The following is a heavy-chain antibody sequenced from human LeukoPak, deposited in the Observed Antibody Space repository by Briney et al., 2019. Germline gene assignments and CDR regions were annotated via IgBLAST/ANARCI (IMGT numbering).Heavy chain of an antibody. D-gene: IGHD3-22*01. J-gene: IGHJ4*02. Sequence: SETLSLTCTVSGGSISTYYWSWVRQPPGKGLEWIGYIYYSGGTNYNPSLKSRVTISVDTSKNQFSLKLSSVTAADTAVYYCARYYYDRSGYCFDYWGQGTLVTVSS. CDR3: ARYYYDRSGYCFDY. CDR1: GGSISTYY. CDR2: IYYSGGT. V-gene: IGHV4-59*08.